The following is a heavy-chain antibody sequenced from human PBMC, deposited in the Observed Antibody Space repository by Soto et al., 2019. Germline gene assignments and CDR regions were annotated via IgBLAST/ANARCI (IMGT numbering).Heavy chain of an antibody. CDR2: ISGGSIYI. J-gene: IGHJ4*02. CDR1: GFTFSSYS. Sequence: EVQLVESGGGLVKPGGSLRLSCAASGFTFSSYSMNWLRQAPGKGLEWVSSISGGSIYILYADSVKGRFTISRDDAKNSLYLQMTSLRADDTAVSYCARFETVAPIGTEYWGQGTLITVSS. D-gene: IGHD4-17*01. V-gene: IGHV3-21*06. CDR3: ARFETVAPIGTEY.